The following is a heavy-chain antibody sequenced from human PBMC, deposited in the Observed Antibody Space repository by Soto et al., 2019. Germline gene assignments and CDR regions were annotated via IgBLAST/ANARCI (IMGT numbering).Heavy chain of an antibody. Sequence: GASVKVSCKASGYTFTSYGISWVRQAPGQGLEWMGWISAYNGNTNYAQKLQGRVTMTTDTSTSTAYKELSSLRSEDTAVYYCARDRRKVVVVPAARDPPAPLDAFDIWGQGTMVTVSS. CDR3: ARDRRKVVVVPAARDPPAPLDAFDI. V-gene: IGHV1-18*01. J-gene: IGHJ3*02. D-gene: IGHD2-2*01. CDR2: ISAYNGNT. CDR1: GYTFTSYG.